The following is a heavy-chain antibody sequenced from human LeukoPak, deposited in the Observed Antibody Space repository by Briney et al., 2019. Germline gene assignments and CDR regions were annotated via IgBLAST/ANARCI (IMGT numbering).Heavy chain of an antibody. D-gene: IGHD6-13*01. CDR1: GFTFSSYG. V-gene: IGHV3-33*01. Sequence: PGRSLRLSCAASGFTFSSYGMHWVRQAPGKGLEWVAVIWYDGSNKYYADSVKGQFTISRDNSKNTLYLQMNSPRAEDTAVYYCAREGRGAAGTYYYYYGMDVWGQGTTVTVSS. J-gene: IGHJ6*02. CDR2: IWYDGSNK. CDR3: AREGRGAAGTYYYYYGMDV.